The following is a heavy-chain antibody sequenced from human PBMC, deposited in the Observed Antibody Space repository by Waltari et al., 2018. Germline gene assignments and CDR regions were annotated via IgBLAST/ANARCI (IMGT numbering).Heavy chain of an antibody. D-gene: IGHD6-6*01. CDR1: GFTFSSYW. Sequence: EVQLVESGGGLVQPGGSLRLSCAASGFTFSSYWMSWVPQAHGKGLEWVANIKQDGSEKYYVDAVKGRFTISRDNAKNSLYLQMNSLRAEDTAVYYCARDLSIAARNFDYWGQGTLVTVSS. CDR2: IKQDGSEK. V-gene: IGHV3-7*01. J-gene: IGHJ4*02. CDR3: ARDLSIAARNFDY.